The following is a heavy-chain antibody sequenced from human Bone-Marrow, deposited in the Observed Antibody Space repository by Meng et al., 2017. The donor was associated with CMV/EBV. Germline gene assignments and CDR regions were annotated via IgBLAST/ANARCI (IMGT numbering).Heavy chain of an antibody. CDR3: ARDRYQLPYDS. CDR2: ITPFSDYI. V-gene: IGHV3-21*01. J-gene: IGHJ4*02. Sequence: GGSLRLSCSASGFAFSNYKMDWVRQAPGRGLEWVASITPFSDYIYYGDSVKGRFTISRDNGENSLYLQMNSLRDEDTAVYYCARDRYQLPYDSWGQGTLVTVSS. D-gene: IGHD2-2*01. CDR1: GFAFSNYK.